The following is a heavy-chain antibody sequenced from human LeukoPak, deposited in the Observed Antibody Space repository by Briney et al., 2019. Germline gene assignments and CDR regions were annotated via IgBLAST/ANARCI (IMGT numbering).Heavy chain of an antibody. D-gene: IGHD4-17*01. CDR3: ARTDGDLDY. Sequence: ASVKVSCKASGYTFTNYDINWVRQATGQGLEWMGWMNPKSGYTSYAQKFQGRVTMTRTTSISTAYMELSSLRSEDTAVYYCARTDGDLDYWGQGTLVTVSS. CDR1: GYTFTNYD. CDR2: MNPKSGYT. J-gene: IGHJ4*02. V-gene: IGHV1-8*01.